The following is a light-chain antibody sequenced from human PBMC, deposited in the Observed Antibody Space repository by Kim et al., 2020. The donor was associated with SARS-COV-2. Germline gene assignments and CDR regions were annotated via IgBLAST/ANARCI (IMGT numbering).Light chain of an antibody. CDR1: QSISSW. CDR2: KAS. CDR3: QQYNRHCT. J-gene: IGKJ2*02. Sequence: DIQMTQSPSTLSASIGDRVTITCRASQSISSWLAWYQQRPGKAPKLLIYKASSLESGVPPRFSGSGSATEFTLTISSLQPDDFGTYSRQQYNRHCTFGQGTKLEI. V-gene: IGKV1-5*03.